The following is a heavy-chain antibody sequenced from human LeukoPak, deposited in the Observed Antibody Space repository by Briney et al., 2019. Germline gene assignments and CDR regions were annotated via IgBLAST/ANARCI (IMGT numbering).Heavy chain of an antibody. J-gene: IGHJ4*02. CDR1: GFTFSSYG. V-gene: IGHV3-30*02. D-gene: IGHD3-10*01. CDR2: MRYEGSNE. CDR3: AKVEAMYYYGSGTPYSSY. Sequence: GGSLRLSCAASGFTFSSYGMHWVRQAPGKGLEWVAFMRYEGSNEYYADFVKGRFTISRDNSKNTLYLQMNSLRPEDSAVYYCAKVEAMYYYGSGTPYSSYWGQGTLVTVSS.